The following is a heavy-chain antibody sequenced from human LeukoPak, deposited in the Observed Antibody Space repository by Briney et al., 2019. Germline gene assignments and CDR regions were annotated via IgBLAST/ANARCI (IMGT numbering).Heavy chain of an antibody. CDR1: GGTFSSYA. V-gene: IGHV1-69*04. Sequence: SVKVSCKASGGTFSSYAISWVRQAPGQGLEWMGRIIPIFGIANYAQKFQGRVTITADKSTSTAYMELSSMRSEDTAVYYCARDEGYYSSTSCYAHDYWGQGTLVTVSS. J-gene: IGHJ4*02. CDR2: IIPIFGIA. CDR3: ARDEGYYSSTSCYAHDY. D-gene: IGHD2-2*01.